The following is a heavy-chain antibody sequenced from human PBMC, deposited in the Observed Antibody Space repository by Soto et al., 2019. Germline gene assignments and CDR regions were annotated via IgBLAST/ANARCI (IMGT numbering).Heavy chain of an antibody. D-gene: IGHD6-19*01. V-gene: IGHV3-33*01. CDR1: GLTFSSYG. CDR2: IWYDGSNK. J-gene: IGHJ4*02. Sequence: GGSLRLSCAASGLTFSSYGMHWVRQAPGKGLEWVAVIWYDGSNKYYADSVKGRFTISRDNSKNTLYLQMNSLRAEDTAVYYCARDGGSSGWYRVDYWGQGTLVTVSS. CDR3: ARDGGSSGWYRVDY.